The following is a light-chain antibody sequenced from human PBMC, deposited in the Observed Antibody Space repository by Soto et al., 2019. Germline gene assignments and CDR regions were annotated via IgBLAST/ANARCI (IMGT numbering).Light chain of an antibody. J-gene: IGLJ2*01. CDR3: QSSENDMWF. V-gene: IGLV6-57*04. CDR1: GGSIASGL. Sequence: NFMLTQPHSVSESPGRTVTISCSRSGGSIASGLVQWYQVRPGSGPTTVISEDNQRPSGVPDRFSGSIDSSSNSASLPISELRLEDGAAYFCQSSENDMWFFGGGPKPPVL. CDR2: EDN.